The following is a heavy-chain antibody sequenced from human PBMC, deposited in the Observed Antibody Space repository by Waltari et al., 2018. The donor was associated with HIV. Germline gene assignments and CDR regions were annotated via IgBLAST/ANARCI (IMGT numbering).Heavy chain of an antibody. CDR1: GGSISSSSYY. CDR3: AGLYRLRYFDWLFHGNAIGY. J-gene: IGHJ4*02. V-gene: IGHV4-39*07. D-gene: IGHD3-9*01. CDR2: IYYSGST. Sequence: QLQLQESGPGLVKPSETLSLTCTVSGGSISSSSYYWGWIRQPPGKGLEWIGSIYYSGSTYYNPSLKSRVTISVDTSKNQFALKLSSVTAADTAVYYCAGLYRLRYFDWLFHGNAIGYWGQGTLVTVSS.